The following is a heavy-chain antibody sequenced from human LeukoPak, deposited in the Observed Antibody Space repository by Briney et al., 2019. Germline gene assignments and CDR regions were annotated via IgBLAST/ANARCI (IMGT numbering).Heavy chain of an antibody. D-gene: IGHD6-13*01. CDR1: GFTFSSYG. CDR2: IWYDGSNK. CDR3: ARPLIAAAIWSGMDV. Sequence: PGGSLRLSCAASGFTFSSYGMHWVRQAPGKGLEWVAVIWYDGSNKYYADSVKGRFTISRDNSKNTLYLQMNSLRAEDTAVYYCARPLIAAAIWSGMDVWGQGTTVTVSS. J-gene: IGHJ6*02. V-gene: IGHV3-33*01.